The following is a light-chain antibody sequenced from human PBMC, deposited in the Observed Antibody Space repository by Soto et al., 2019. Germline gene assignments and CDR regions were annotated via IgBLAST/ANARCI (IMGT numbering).Light chain of an antibody. J-gene: IGKJ5*01. CDR3: QQYYSYPIT. CDR2: AAS. V-gene: IGKV1-8*01. Sequence: IRMPQSPSALTASTGDRVTITCRASQGISSYLAWYQQKPGKAPKLLIYAASTLQSGVPSRFSGSGSGTNFTLTISCLQSKDLATYYCQQYYSYPITFAQGTRLEIK. CDR1: QGISSY.